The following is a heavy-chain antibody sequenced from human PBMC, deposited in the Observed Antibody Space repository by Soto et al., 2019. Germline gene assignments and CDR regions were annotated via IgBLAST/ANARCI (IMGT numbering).Heavy chain of an antibody. J-gene: IGHJ6*03. V-gene: IGHV3-49*03. CDR2: IRSKAYGGTT. Sequence: GGSLRLSCTASGFTFGDYAMSWFRQAPGKGLEWVGFIRSKAYGGTTEYAGSGKGRFTISRDDSKSIDYLQMNSLQTEDTAVYYCTTGPYYDILTGYAVDYYYYMDVWGKGTTVTVSS. CDR3: TTGPYYDILTGYAVDYYYYMDV. CDR1: GFTFGDYA. D-gene: IGHD3-9*01.